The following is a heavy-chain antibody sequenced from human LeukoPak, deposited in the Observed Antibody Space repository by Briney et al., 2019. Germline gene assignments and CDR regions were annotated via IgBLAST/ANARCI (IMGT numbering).Heavy chain of an antibody. CDR1: GFTFSSFG. CDR3: ARAYCSSSSCYEDFDY. V-gene: IGHV3-33*01. D-gene: IGHD2-2*01. CDR2: IWYDGSNK. Sequence: GGSLRLSCEASGFTFSSFGMHWVRQAPGKGLEWVAVIWYDGSNKYYADSVKGRFTISRDNSKNTVYLQMNSLRAEDTAVYYCARAYCSSSSCYEDFDYWGQGTLVTVSS. J-gene: IGHJ4*02.